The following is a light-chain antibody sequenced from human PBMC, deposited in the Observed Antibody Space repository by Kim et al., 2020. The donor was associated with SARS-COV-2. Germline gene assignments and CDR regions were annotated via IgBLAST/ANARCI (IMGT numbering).Light chain of an antibody. CDR1: SSDVGGYNY. CDR3: SSFTCSSTSC. Sequence: QSALTQPASVSGSPGQSITISCTGTSSDVGGYNYVSWYQQHPGKAPKLMIYDVSERPSGVSIRFSGSKSGNTASLTISGLQAEDEADYYCSSFTCSSTSCLGTGTKVTGL. V-gene: IGLV2-14*03. J-gene: IGLJ1*01. CDR2: DVS.